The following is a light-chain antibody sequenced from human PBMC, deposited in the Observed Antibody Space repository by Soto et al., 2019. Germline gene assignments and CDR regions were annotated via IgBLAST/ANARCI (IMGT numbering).Light chain of an antibody. Sequence: PGESATPSCRASQSISNKLAWYQHKPGQAPRLLIYDTSTRVAGIPARFTGSGSGTDFTLTISSLQSEDFAVYYCQQYNIWRSISFGQGTRLEIK. CDR2: DTS. V-gene: IGKV3-15*01. CDR1: QSISNK. J-gene: IGKJ5*01. CDR3: QQYNIWRSIS.